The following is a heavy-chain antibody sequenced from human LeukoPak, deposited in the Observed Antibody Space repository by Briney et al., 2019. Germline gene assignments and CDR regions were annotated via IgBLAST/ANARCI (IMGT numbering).Heavy chain of an antibody. CDR1: GGSFSGYY. CDR2: INHSGST. J-gene: IGHJ4*02. Sequence: SETLSLTCAVYGGSFSGYYWSWIRQPPGKGLEWIGDINHSGSTNYNPSLKSRVTISVDTSKNQFSLKLGSVTAADTAVYYCARLPTMVRGALDYWGQGILVTVSS. CDR3: ARLPTMVRGALDY. D-gene: IGHD3-10*01. V-gene: IGHV4-34*01.